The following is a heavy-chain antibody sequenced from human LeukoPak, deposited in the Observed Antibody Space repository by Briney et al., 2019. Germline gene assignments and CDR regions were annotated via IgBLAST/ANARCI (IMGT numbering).Heavy chain of an antibody. CDR1: GGSISSGDYY. Sequence: PSETLSLTCIVSGGSISSGDYYWSWIRQPPGKGLEWIGSIYYSGSTHYNPSLKSRVTISVDTSKNQFSLKLSSVTAADTAVYYCARQGYDAFDIWGQGTMVTVSS. V-gene: IGHV4-39*01. J-gene: IGHJ3*02. D-gene: IGHD5-18*01. CDR3: ARQGYDAFDI. CDR2: IYYSGST.